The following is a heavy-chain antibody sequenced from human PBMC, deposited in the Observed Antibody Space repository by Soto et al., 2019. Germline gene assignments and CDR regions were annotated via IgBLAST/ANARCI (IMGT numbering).Heavy chain of an antibody. Sequence: PSETLSLTCAVSGGSISSSNWWSWVRQPPGKGLEWIGEIYHSGSTNYNPSLKSRVTISVDKSKNQFSLKLSSVTAADTAVYYCARVERAYYYYYGMDVWGQGTTVTAP. D-gene: IGHD3-3*01. V-gene: IGHV4-4*02. CDR1: GGSISSSNW. CDR2: IYHSGST. CDR3: ARVERAYYYYYGMDV. J-gene: IGHJ6*02.